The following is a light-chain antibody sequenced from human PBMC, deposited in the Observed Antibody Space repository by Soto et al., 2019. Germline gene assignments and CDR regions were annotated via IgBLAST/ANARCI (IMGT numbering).Light chain of an antibody. CDR1: SSDVGTYNH. CDR3: SSHRIGSTLV. Sequence: QSVLTQPASVSGSPGQSITISCTGTSSDVGTYNHVSWYQQNPGKAPKLMIYDVSNRPSGVSNRFSGSKSGNTASLTISGLQAEDEAEYYCSSHRIGSTLVFGGGTKVTVL. CDR2: DVS. J-gene: IGLJ2*01. V-gene: IGLV2-14*01.